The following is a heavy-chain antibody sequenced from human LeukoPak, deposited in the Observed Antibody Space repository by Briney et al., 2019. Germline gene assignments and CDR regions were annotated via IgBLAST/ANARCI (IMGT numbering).Heavy chain of an antibody. CDR2: ISYDGSNK. Sequence: GRSLRLSCAASGFTFSSYAMHWVRQAPGKGLEWVAVISYDGSNKYYADSVKGRFTISRDNSKNTLYLQMNSLRAEDTAVYYCARDPSVGLVIIYYFDYWGQGTLVTVSS. D-gene: IGHD3/OR15-3a*01. J-gene: IGHJ4*02. CDR1: GFTFSSYA. V-gene: IGHV3-30-3*01. CDR3: ARDPSVGLVIIYYFDY.